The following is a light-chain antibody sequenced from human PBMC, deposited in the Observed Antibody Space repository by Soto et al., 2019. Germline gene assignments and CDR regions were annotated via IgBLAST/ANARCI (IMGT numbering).Light chain of an antibody. V-gene: IGLV6-57*01. Sequence: NFMLTQPHSVSGSPGKTVTISCTRSSGNIVSNYVQWYQQRPGSSPTTVIFEDDDRPSGVPDRFSASLDTSTNSASLTISGLKAEDEADYYCQSYDADILIFGGGTKLTVL. CDR2: EDD. CDR1: SGNIVSNY. J-gene: IGLJ2*01. CDR3: QSYDADILI.